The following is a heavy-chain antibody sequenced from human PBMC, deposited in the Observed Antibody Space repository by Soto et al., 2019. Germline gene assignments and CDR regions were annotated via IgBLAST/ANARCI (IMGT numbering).Heavy chain of an antibody. V-gene: IGHV3-23*01. Sequence: XGSLRLSCAASGFTFSSYAMSWVRQAPGKGLDWVSAISGSGGSTYYADSVKGRFTISRDNSKNTLYLQMNSLRAEDTAVYYCAKDRGSGWYFFDYWGQGTLVTVSS. CDR1: GFTFSSYA. D-gene: IGHD6-19*01. CDR2: ISGSGGST. CDR3: AKDRGSGWYFFDY. J-gene: IGHJ4*02.